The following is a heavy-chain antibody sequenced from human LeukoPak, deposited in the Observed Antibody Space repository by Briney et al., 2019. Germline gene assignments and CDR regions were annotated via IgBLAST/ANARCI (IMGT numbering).Heavy chain of an antibody. D-gene: IGHD3-10*01. J-gene: IGHJ6*02. CDR2: ISAYNGKT. CDR3: ATPSKYYYGSGSYYPYYYYYGMDV. Sequence: ASVKVSCKASGYTFTSYGISWVRQAPGQGLEWRGWISAYNGKTNYAQKLQGRVTMTTDTSTSTAYMELRSLRSDDTAVYYCATPSKYYYGSGSYYPYYYYYGMDVWGQGTTVTVSS. V-gene: IGHV1-18*01. CDR1: GYTFTSYG.